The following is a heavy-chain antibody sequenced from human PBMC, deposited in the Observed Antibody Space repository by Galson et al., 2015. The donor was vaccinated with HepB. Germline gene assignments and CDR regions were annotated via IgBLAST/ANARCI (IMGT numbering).Heavy chain of an antibody. CDR1: GFTFSTYN. CDR2: ITGNSNYI. D-gene: IGHD5-12*01. J-gene: IGHJ6*02. CDR3: ARDIINFGYDWPGHYYFGMDV. V-gene: IGHV3-21*01. Sequence: SLRLSCAASGFTFSTYNMNWVRQAPGKGLEWVSSITGNSNYIDYADSVMRRFTISRDNAKNSLYLQMNSLRAEDTAVYYCARDIINFGYDWPGHYYFGMDVWGQGTTVTVSS.